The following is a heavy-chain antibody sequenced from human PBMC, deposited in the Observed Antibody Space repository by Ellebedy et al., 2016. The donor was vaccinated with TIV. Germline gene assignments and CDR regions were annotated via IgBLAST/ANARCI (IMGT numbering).Heavy chain of an antibody. V-gene: IGHV1-18*04. J-gene: IGHJ3*01. CDR1: GYPFTSYG. CDR2: LSSYNGNT. D-gene: IGHD3-16*01. CDR3: ARIGGGVSGTSFDV. Sequence: AASVKVSCKASGYPFTSYGISWVRQAPGRGLEWMGWLSSYNGNTKYAQKFQGRVTMTTDTSTSTTYMELRGLRSDDTALYYGARIGGGVSGTSFDVWGQGTIVTVSS.